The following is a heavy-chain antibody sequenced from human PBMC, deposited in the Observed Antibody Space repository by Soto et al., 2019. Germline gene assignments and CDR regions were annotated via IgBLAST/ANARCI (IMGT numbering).Heavy chain of an antibody. V-gene: IGHV1-18*04. CDR1: GYTFTSYG. CDR2: ISAYNGNT. CDR3: ARDGIPSSWPFGMDV. J-gene: IGHJ6*02. Sequence: GASVKVACKASGYTFTSYGISWVRQAPGQGLEWMGWISAYNGNTNYAQKLQGRVTMTTDTSTSTAYMELRSLRSDDTAVYYCARDGIPSSWPFGMDVWGQGTTVTVSS. D-gene: IGHD6-13*01.